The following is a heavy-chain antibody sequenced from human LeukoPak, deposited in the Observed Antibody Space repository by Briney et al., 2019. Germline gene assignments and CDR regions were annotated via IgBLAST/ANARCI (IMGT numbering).Heavy chain of an antibody. Sequence: GATVRVSCEASRYTFIGYYMHWVRQAPGHGLEWMGRINPNSGGTNYAQKLQGRVTMTGDTSIRTAYMELSRLRSDDTAVYYCAREGAVAGSSRAWFDPWGQGTLVTVSS. D-gene: IGHD6-19*01. V-gene: IGHV1-2*06. CDR2: INPNSGGT. CDR3: AREGAVAGSSRAWFDP. CDR1: RYTFIGYY. J-gene: IGHJ5*02.